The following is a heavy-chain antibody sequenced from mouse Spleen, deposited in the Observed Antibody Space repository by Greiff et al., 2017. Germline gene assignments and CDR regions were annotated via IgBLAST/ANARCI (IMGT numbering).Heavy chain of an antibody. J-gene: IGHJ4*01. CDR2: INPSSGYT. D-gene: IGHD1-1*01. CDR1: GYSFTSYT. Sequence: QVQLKESAAELARPGASVKMSCTASGYSFTSYTMHWVKQRPGQGLEWIGYINPSSGYTEYNQKFKDKTTLTADKSSSTAYMQLSSLTSEDSAVYYCARFTTGGYAMDYWGQGTSVTVSS. V-gene: IGHV1-4*02. CDR3: ARFTTGGYAMDY.